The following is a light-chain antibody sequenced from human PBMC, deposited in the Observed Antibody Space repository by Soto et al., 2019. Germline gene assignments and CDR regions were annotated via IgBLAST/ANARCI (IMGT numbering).Light chain of an antibody. CDR3: QQRSNWPPMT. CDR2: DAS. V-gene: IGKV3-11*01. Sequence: VFTQYPATLSFSPGERANRSCRSSQSVSSYLAWYQQKPGQDPRLLIYDASNRATGIPARLSGSGSGKDFTLTISSLEPEEFAVYYCQQRSNWPPMTFGEGTRMEIK. J-gene: IGKJ5*01. CDR1: QSVSSY.